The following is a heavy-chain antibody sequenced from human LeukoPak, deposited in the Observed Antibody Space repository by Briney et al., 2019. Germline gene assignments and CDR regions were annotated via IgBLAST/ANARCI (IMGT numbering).Heavy chain of an antibody. Sequence: GRSLRLSCAASGFTFSSYGMHWVRQAPGKGLEWVSSISSSSSYIYYADSVKGRFTISRDNAKNSLYLQMNSLRAEDTAVYYCARDGIVGATMSWIRYYHGMDVWGQGTTVTVSS. J-gene: IGHJ6*02. D-gene: IGHD1-26*01. CDR1: GFTFSSYG. V-gene: IGHV3-21*01. CDR3: ARDGIVGATMSWIRYYHGMDV. CDR2: ISSSSSYI.